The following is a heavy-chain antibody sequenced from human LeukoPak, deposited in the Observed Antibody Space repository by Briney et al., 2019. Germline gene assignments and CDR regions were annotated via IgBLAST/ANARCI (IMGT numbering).Heavy chain of an antibody. J-gene: IGHJ6*03. D-gene: IGHD2-2*01. CDR3: AGNKPGPAAIYYYMDV. Sequence: KSSETLSLTCTVSGGSISSGSYYWSWIRQSTGKGLEWIGRIYTSGSTNYNPSLKSRVTISVDTSKNQFSLKLSSVTAADTAVYYCAGNKPGPAAIYYYMDVWGKGTTVTVSS. V-gene: IGHV4-61*02. CDR2: IYTSGST. CDR1: GGSISSGSYY.